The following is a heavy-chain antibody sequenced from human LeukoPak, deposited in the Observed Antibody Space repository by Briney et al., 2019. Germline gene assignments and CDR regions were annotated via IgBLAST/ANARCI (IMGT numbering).Heavy chain of an antibody. J-gene: IGHJ4*02. V-gene: IGHV4-30-4*01. D-gene: IGHD6-6*01. CDR3: ARVSRRTPIEYSVYFDY. CDR2: IYYSGST. Sequence: SETLSLTCTVSGGSISRGDYYWSWIRQPPGKGLEWIGYIYYSGSTYYNPSLKSRVTISVDTSKNQFSLKLSSVTAADTAVYYCARVSRRTPIEYSVYFDYWGQGTLVTVSS. CDR1: GGSISRGDYY.